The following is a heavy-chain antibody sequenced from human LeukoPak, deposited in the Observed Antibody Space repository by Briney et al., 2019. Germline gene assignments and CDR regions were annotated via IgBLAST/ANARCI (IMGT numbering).Heavy chain of an antibody. Sequence: GGSLRPSCAASGFTFDDYAMHWVRHAPGKGLEWVSLISGDGGSTYYADSVKGRLTISRDNSKTTLYLQMNSLRAEDTAVYYCARDGRSGYAFDYWGQGTLVTVSS. CDR1: GFTFDDYA. J-gene: IGHJ4*02. CDR3: ARDGRSGYAFDY. V-gene: IGHV3-43*02. D-gene: IGHD3-22*01. CDR2: ISGDGGST.